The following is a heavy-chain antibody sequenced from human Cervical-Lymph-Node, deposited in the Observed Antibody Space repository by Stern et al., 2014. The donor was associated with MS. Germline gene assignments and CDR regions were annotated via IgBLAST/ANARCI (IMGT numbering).Heavy chain of an antibody. CDR3: ARSGGSSWHPTYYLHD. D-gene: IGHD6-13*01. Sequence: VQLVQSGAEVKKPGASVKISCKAPGHTLTTYDIHWVRQAPGPRLEWMGWINAGNSRTSYSKKVQGRVTFTRDKSAHTTYMDLSSLKAEDTAVYYCARSGGSSWHPTYYLHDWGQGTLVTVSS. CDR2: INAGNSRT. V-gene: IGHV1-3*01. CDR1: GHTLTTYD. J-gene: IGHJ4*02.